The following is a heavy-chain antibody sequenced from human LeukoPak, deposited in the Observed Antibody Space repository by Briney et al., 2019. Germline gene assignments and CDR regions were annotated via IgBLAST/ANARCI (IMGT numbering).Heavy chain of an antibody. CDR1: GGSISSSNW. CDR2: IYHSGST. V-gene: IGHV4-4*02. Sequence: SETLSLTCAVSGGSISSSNWWSWVRQPPGKGLEWIGEIYHSGSTNYNPSLKSRVTISVDTSKNQFSLKLSSVTAADTAVYYCTRSFPGIVGAADFWGQGTLVTVSS. CDR3: TRSFPGIVGAADF. J-gene: IGHJ4*02. D-gene: IGHD1-26*01.